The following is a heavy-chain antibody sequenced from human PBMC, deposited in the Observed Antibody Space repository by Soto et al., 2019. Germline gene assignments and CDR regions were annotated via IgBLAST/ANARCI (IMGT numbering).Heavy chain of an antibody. J-gene: IGHJ4*02. V-gene: IGHV3-64D*09. D-gene: IGHD2-8*01. CDR1: GFTFSSYA. Sequence: GGSLILSCSASGFTFSSYAMHWVRQAPGKGLEYVSAISSNGGSTYYADSVKGRFTISRDNSKNTLYLQMSSLRAEDTAVYYCVKDLHPCTNGVCYFLLGDYWGQGTLVTVSS. CDR2: ISSNGGST. CDR3: VKDLHPCTNGVCYFLLGDY.